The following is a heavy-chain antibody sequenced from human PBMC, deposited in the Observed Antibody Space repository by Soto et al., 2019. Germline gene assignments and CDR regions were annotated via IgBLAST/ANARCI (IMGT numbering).Heavy chain of an antibody. D-gene: IGHD3-10*01. CDR2: ISSSSSYI. CDR3: GRTAEIGELLNQYYFDY. J-gene: IGHJ4*02. CDR1: GFTFSSYS. V-gene: IGHV3-21*01. Sequence: EVQLVESGGGLVKPGGSLRLSCAASGFTFSSYSMNWVRQAPGKGLEWVSSISSSSSYIYYADSVKGRFTISRDNAKNSLYLQMNSLRAEDTAVYYCGRTAEIGELLNQYYFDYWGQGTLVTVSS.